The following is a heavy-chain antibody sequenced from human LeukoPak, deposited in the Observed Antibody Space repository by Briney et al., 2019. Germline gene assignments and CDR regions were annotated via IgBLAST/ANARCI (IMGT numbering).Heavy chain of an antibody. Sequence: SETLSLTCTVSGYSISSGYYWGWIRQPPGKGLEWIGSIYHSGSTYYNPSLKSRVTISVDTSKNQFSLKLSSVTAADTAVYYCARASLGANNWFDPWGQGTLVTVSS. D-gene: IGHD4/OR15-4a*01. CDR3: ARASLGANNWFDP. J-gene: IGHJ5*02. V-gene: IGHV4-38-2*02. CDR1: GYSISSGYY. CDR2: IYHSGST.